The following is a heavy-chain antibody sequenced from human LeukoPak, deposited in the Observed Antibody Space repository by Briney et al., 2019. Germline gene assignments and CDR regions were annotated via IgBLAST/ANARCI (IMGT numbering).Heavy chain of an antibody. V-gene: IGHV3-7*01. CDR3: ARAYYGDYELDY. CDR2: IKHNGGEK. CDR1: GFTFTDYF. Sequence: PGGSLRLSCVASGFTFTDYFMSWVRQAPGKGLEWVASIKHNGGEKYYVDSVKGRFTISRDNSKNTLYLQMNSLRAEDTAVYYCARAYYGDYELDYWGQGTLVTVSS. D-gene: IGHD4-17*01. J-gene: IGHJ4*02.